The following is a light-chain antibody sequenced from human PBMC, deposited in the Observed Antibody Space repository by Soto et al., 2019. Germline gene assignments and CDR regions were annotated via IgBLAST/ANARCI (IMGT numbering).Light chain of an antibody. CDR2: SVS. V-gene: IGKV3-20*01. CDR3: QHYGTSLWT. Sequence: EIVLTQSPGILSLSPLEIATLSFRASQSVSGHLAWYQQKPGQAPRLLIYSVSSRATGIPDRFSGSGSGTDFTLTITRLEPEDFAVYYCQHYGTSLWTFGQGTKVDI. J-gene: IGKJ1*01. CDR1: QSVSGH.